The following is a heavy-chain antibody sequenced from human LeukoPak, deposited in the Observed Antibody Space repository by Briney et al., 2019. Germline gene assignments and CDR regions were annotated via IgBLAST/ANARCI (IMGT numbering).Heavy chain of an antibody. CDR3: ARDQDAYSSGWYGVFDL. V-gene: IGHV3-7*05. CDR2: IKQDGSEK. J-gene: IGHJ4*02. CDR1: GFTFSNYW. Sequence: GGSLRLSCAASGFTFSNYWMSWVRQAPGKGLEWVANIKQDGSEKKYAGSAKARFTISRDNAMNSLYLQMNSLRVEDTALYYCARDQDAYSSGWYGVFDLWGQGSLVTVSS. D-gene: IGHD6-19*01.